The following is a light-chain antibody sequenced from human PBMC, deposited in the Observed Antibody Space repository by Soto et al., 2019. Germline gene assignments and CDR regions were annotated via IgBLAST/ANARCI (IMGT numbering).Light chain of an antibody. Sequence: EIVLTQSPGTLSLSPGERATLSCRASQSVSNTYLAWYQQKPGQAPRLLIYDASSRATGIPDRFSGSGCGTDFTLTISRLEPEDFAVYYCQQYDRSPGLFTFGPGTKVDIK. CDR2: DAS. CDR3: QQYDRSPGLFT. V-gene: IGKV3-20*01. J-gene: IGKJ3*01. CDR1: QSVSNTY.